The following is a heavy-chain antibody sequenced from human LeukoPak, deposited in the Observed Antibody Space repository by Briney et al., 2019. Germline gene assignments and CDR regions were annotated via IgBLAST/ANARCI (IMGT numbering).Heavy chain of an antibody. Sequence: GGSLRLSCAASGCPFSSYGMHCVRQAPGKGLEWVAFIRYDGSNKYYADSVKGRFTISRDNSKNTLYLQMNSLRAEDTAVYYCAKGLESSGHYYGFDYWGQGTLVTVSS. V-gene: IGHV3-30*02. J-gene: IGHJ4*02. CDR3: AKGLESSGHYYGFDY. D-gene: IGHD3-22*01. CDR2: IRYDGSNK. CDR1: GCPFSSYG.